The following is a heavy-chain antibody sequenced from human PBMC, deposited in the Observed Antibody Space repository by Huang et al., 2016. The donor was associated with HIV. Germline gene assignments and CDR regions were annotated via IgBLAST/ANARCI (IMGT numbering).Heavy chain of an antibody. CDR3: ARERISTGGHYYYYYHMDV. J-gene: IGHJ6*03. CDR1: GASFSDYY. Sequence: QVQLQQWGAGLLKPSETLSLTCAVYGASFSDYYWSWIRQPPGKGLEWIGEINHSGSTNYNPSLKSRVTMSVDTSKNQFSLKLSSVTAADTAVYYCARERISTGGHYYYYYHMDVWGKGTTVSVSS. CDR2: INHSGST. D-gene: IGHD2-15*01. V-gene: IGHV4-34*01.